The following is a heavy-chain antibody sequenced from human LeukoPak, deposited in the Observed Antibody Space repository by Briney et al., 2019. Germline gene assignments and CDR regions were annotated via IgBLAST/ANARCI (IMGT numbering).Heavy chain of an antibody. CDR1: GFTFSSYA. D-gene: IGHD6-19*01. CDR3: ARERVTGTSYYYYYGMDV. V-gene: IGHV3-33*01. Sequence: GGSLRLSCAASGFTFSSYAMHWVRQASGKGLEWVAVIWHDGSNKCYAASVKGRFTVSRDNSKNTLYLQINSLRAEDTAVYYCARERVTGTSYYYYYGMDVWGQGTTVTVSS. J-gene: IGHJ6*02. CDR2: IWHDGSNK.